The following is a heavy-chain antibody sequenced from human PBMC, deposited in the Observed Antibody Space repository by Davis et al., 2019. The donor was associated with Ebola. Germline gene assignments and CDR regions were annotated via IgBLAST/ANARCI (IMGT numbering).Heavy chain of an antibody. CDR3: AAQYSNGWFDP. V-gene: IGHV4-59*11. Sequence: MPSETLSLTCTVSGGSISSHYWSWIRQPPGKGLEWIGYIHYSGTTSNNPSLKSRVTMSVDTSKNQVSLNLRSVTDADTAVYYCAAQYSNGWFDPWGQGTLVTVSS. J-gene: IGHJ5*02. CDR2: IHYSGTT. CDR1: GGSISSHY. D-gene: IGHD2/OR15-2a*01.